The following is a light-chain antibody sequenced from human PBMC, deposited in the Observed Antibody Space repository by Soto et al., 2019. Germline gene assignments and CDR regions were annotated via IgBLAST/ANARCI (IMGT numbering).Light chain of an antibody. V-gene: IGKV1-27*01. Sequence: DIQMTQSPSSLSASVGDRVTITCRASQDISNYLAWYQQKPGEVPKLLIYAASTLQKGVQSRFSGGGSGTLFNLTISSLQPDDVANYYCQKYNSAPKTFGRGTRLEIK. CDR1: QDISNY. J-gene: IGKJ2*01. CDR3: QKYNSAPKT. CDR2: AAS.